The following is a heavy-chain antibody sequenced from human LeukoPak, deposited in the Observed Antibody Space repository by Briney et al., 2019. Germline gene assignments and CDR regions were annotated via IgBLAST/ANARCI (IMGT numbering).Heavy chain of an antibody. CDR1: GFTFSSYA. CDR3: AKVKYDYGDPVGWFDP. CDR2: ILGSGGST. V-gene: IGHV3-23*01. D-gene: IGHD4-17*01. Sequence: GGSLRLSCAASGFTFSSYAMAWVRQAPGKGLEWVSHILGSGGSTYYADSVKGRFTISRDNSKNTLYLKMNSLRPEDTAVYYSAKVKYDYGDPVGWFDPWGQGSLVTVSS. J-gene: IGHJ5*02.